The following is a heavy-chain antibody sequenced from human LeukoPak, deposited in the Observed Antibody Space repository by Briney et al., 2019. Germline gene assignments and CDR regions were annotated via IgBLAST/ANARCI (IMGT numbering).Heavy chain of an antibody. CDR3: ASVFSIVGATPAGY. Sequence: ASVKVSCXASGYTFTSYGISWVRRAPGQGLEWMGWISAYNGNTNYAQKLQGRVTMTTDTSTSTAYMELRSLRSDDTAVYYCASVFSIVGATPAGYWGQGTLVTVSS. D-gene: IGHD1-26*01. J-gene: IGHJ4*02. V-gene: IGHV1-18*01. CDR2: ISAYNGNT. CDR1: GYTFTSYG.